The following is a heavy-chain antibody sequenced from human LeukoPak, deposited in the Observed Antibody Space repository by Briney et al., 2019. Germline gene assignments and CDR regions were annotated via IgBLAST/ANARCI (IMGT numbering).Heavy chain of an antibody. Sequence: SETLSLTCAVYGGSFSGYYWYWIRNPPGKGLEWIGEINHSGSTNYNPSLKSRVTISVDTSKNQFSLKLSSVTAADTAVYYCAREGPSMIVVVPYYYYMDVWGKGTTVTVSS. V-gene: IGHV4-34*01. CDR1: GGSFSGYY. CDR2: INHSGST. CDR3: AREGPSMIVVVPYYYYMDV. J-gene: IGHJ6*03. D-gene: IGHD3-22*01.